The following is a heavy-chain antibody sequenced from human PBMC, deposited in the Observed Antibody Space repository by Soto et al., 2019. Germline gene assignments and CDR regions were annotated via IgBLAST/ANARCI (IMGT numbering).Heavy chain of an antibody. Sequence: SETLSLTCAVYGGSFSGYYWSWIRQPPGKGLEWIGEINHSGSTNYNPSLKSRVTISVDTSKNQFSLKLSSVTAADTAVYYCGRVSLKLDAFDIWGQGTMVTVS. CDR1: GGSFSGYY. CDR3: GRVSLKLDAFDI. V-gene: IGHV4-34*01. CDR2: INHSGST. J-gene: IGHJ3*02.